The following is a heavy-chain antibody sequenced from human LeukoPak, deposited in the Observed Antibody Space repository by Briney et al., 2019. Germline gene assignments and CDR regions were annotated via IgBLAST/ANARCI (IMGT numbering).Heavy chain of an antibody. CDR2: ISYDGSNK. V-gene: IGHV3-30*04. Sequence: GGSLRLSCAASGFTFSSYAMHWVRQAPGKGLEWVAVISYDGSNKYYADSVKGRFTISRDNSKNTLYLQMNSLRAEDTAVYYCAKEVGMIVVVPLDYWGQGTLVTVSS. CDR3: AKEVGMIVVVPLDY. J-gene: IGHJ4*02. D-gene: IGHD3-22*01. CDR1: GFTFSSYA.